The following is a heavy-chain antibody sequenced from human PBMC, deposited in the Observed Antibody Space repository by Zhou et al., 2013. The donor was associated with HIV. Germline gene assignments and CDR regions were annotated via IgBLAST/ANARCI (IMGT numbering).Heavy chain of an antibody. Sequence: QVQLVQSGAEVKKPGASVKVSCKASGYTFTAHYMHWVRQAPGQGLEWMGWINPNSGGTNYAQKFQGRVTMTRDTSISTAYMELSRLRSDDTAVYYCARARYYYGSGSYYPFDYWAREPWSPSPQ. J-gene: IGHJ4*02. CDR2: INPNSGGT. D-gene: IGHD3-10*01. CDR3: ARARYYYGSGSYYPFDY. CDR1: GYTFTAHY. V-gene: IGHV1-2*02.